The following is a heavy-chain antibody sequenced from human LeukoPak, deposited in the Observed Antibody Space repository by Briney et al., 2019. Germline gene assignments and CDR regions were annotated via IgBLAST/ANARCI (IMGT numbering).Heavy chain of an antibody. CDR3: ARAREKDWFDP. D-gene: IGHD1-26*01. J-gene: IGHJ5*02. CDR1: GGSVSNGNYY. V-gene: IGHV4-61*01. Sequence: SETLSLTCTVSGGSVSNGNYYWSWLRQPPGKALEWIGYIYYSGSTYYNPSLEGRVTISVDTSKNQFSVKLSSVTTADTAVYYCARAREKDWFDPWGQGTLVTVSS. CDR2: IYYSGST.